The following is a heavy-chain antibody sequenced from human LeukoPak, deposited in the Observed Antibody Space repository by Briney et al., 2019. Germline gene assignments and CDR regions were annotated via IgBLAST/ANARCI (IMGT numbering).Heavy chain of an antibody. Sequence: GESLKISCKGSGYSFTSYWISWVRQMPGKDLEWMGRIDPSDSYTNYSPSFQGHVTISADKSISTAYLQWSSLKASDTAMYYCARQVSSSGWFDPWGQGTLVTVSS. D-gene: IGHD6-6*01. CDR2: IDPSDSYT. J-gene: IGHJ5*02. V-gene: IGHV5-10-1*01. CDR1: GYSFTSYW. CDR3: ARQVSSSGWFDP.